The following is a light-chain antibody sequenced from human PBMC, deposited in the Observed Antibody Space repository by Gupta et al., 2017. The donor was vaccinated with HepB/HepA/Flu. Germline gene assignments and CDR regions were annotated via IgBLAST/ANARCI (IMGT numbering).Light chain of an antibody. V-gene: IGKV1-39*01. J-gene: IGKJ1*01. Sequence: DIQMTQSPSSLSASVGDRVTITCRASQRISTYLNWYQQKPGKAPKLLIYGASSLQSGVPLRFSGSGSGTDFTLTISSRQPEDFATYYCQQRDSTPWTFGQGTKVEIK. CDR3: QQRDSTPWT. CDR1: QRISTY. CDR2: GAS.